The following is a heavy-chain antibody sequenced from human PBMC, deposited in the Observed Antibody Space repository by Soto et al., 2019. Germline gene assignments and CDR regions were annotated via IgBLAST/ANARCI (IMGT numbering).Heavy chain of an antibody. D-gene: IGHD6-6*01. Sequence: GGSLRLSCAASGFTFSSYAMHWVRQAPGKGLEWVAVISYDGSNKYYADSVKGRFTISRDNSKNTLYLQMNSLRAEDTAVYYCARARGIAARLVLPDYWGQGTLVTVSS. CDR2: ISYDGSNK. V-gene: IGHV3-30*04. J-gene: IGHJ4*02. CDR3: ARARGIAARLVLPDY. CDR1: GFTFSSYA.